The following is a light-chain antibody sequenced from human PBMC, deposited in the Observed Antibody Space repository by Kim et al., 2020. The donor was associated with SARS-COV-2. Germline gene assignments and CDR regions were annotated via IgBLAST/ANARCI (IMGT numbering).Light chain of an antibody. V-gene: IGLV3-19*01. CDR1: SLRSYY. Sequence: ALGQTVSITCKGASLRSYYASWYQQKPGQAPVLVIYGKNNRPSGIPDRFSGSSSGNTASLTITGAQAEDEADYYCNSRDSSGNHWVFGGGTKLTVL. J-gene: IGLJ3*02. CDR2: GKN. CDR3: NSRDSSGNHWV.